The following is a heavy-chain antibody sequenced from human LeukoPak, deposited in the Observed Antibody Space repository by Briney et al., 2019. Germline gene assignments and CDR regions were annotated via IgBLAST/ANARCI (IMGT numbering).Heavy chain of an antibody. V-gene: IGHV2-5*01. Sequence: SGPTLVNPTQTLTLTCTFSGFSLSTSGVGVGWIRQPPGKALEWLTLIYWNDDKRYSPSLKSRLTITKDTSKNQVVLTMTNMDPVDTATYYCAHRRGITIFPGEFDYWGQGTLVTVSS. J-gene: IGHJ4*02. CDR2: IYWNDDK. D-gene: IGHD3-9*01. CDR1: GFSLSTSGVG. CDR3: AHRRGITIFPGEFDY.